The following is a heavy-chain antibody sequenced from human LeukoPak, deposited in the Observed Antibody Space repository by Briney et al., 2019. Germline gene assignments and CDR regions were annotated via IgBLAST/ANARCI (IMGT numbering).Heavy chain of an antibody. V-gene: IGHV3-21*01. Sequence: GGSLRLSCAASGFTFSSYSMNWVRQAPGKGLEWVSSISSSSSYIYYADSVKGRFTISRDNAKNSLYLQMNSLRAEDTAVYYCVKGGFDWLFDYWGQGTLVTVSS. CDR1: GFTFSSYS. J-gene: IGHJ4*02. CDR2: ISSSSSYI. D-gene: IGHD3-9*01. CDR3: VKGGFDWLFDY.